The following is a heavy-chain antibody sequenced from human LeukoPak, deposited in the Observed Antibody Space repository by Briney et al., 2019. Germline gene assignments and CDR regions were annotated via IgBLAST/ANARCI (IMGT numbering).Heavy chain of an antibody. Sequence: SETLSLTCTVSGGSISSSSYYWGWIRQPPGKGLEWIGSLYYSGSTYYNPSLKSRVTISVDTSKNQLSLKLSSVTAADTAVYYCARHGPGGYYLDYWGQGTLVTISS. CDR2: LYYSGST. J-gene: IGHJ4*02. V-gene: IGHV4-39*01. CDR3: ARHGPGGYYLDY. D-gene: IGHD2-8*02. CDR1: GGSISSSSYY.